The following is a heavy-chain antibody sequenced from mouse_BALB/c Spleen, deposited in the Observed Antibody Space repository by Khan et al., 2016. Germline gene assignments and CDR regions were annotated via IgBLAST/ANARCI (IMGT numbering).Heavy chain of an antibody. V-gene: IGHV2-5*01. J-gene: IGHJ3*01. CDR2: LWSGGST. CDR3: AKNDLAY. D-gene: IGHD2-4*01. CDR1: GFSLTSYG. Sequence: QVQLQESGPGLVQPSQSLSITCTVSGFSLTSYGVPWVRQSPGTGLEWLGVLWSGGSTDSNAAFMSRLSITKDNSKSPVFFKMTSLQADDAAIYYCAKNDLAYWGQGTLVTVSA.